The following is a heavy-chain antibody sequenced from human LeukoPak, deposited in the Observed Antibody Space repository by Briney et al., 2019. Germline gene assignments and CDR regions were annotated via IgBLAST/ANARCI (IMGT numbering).Heavy chain of an antibody. CDR3: ARGYYDRSGSSNPFDS. CDR1: GDSISSSY. Sequence: SETLSLTCTVSGDSISSSYWSWIRQPPGKRLEWVGYVHYTGKTNCNPSLNNRATISVDMSKNQFSLTLTSVTVADTAMYYCARGYYDRSGSSNPFDSWGQGTLVTVSA. V-gene: IGHV4-59*01. CDR2: VHYTGKT. J-gene: IGHJ4*02. D-gene: IGHD3-22*01.